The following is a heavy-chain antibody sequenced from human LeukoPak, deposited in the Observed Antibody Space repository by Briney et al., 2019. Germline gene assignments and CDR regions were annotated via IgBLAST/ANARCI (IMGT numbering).Heavy chain of an antibody. J-gene: IGHJ4*02. CDR3: AREGIVAAGIHYFDY. CDR1: GFTVSSNY. V-gene: IGHV3-53*05. D-gene: IGHD6-13*01. CDR2: IYSGGST. Sequence: PGGSLRLSCAASGFTVSSNYMSWVRQAPGKGLEWVSVIYSGGSTYYADSVKGRFTISRDNSKNTLYLQMNSLSAEDTAVYYCAREGIVAAGIHYFDYWGQGTLVTVSS.